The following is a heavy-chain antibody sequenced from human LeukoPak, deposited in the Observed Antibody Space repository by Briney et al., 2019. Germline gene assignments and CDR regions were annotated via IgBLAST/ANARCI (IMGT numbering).Heavy chain of an antibody. CDR1: GYSISRGYY. V-gene: IGHV4-38-2*01. D-gene: IGHD3-10*01. CDR2: IYHTGST. J-gene: IGHJ4*02. Sequence: SETLSLTYGVSGYSISRGYYWAWIRQPPGKGLEWIGTIYHTGSTYYTPSLGSRVTISVDTSKNEFSLNLNSVTAADTAVYYCARAGWIITSGIDYWGQGALVTHSS. CDR3: ARAGWIITSGIDY.